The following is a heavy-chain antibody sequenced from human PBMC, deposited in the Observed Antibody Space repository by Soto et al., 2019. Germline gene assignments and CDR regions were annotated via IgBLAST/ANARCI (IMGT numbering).Heavy chain of an antibody. CDR3: ARHFDQVLSYDSSGYYDYYYGMDV. V-gene: IGHV5-51*01. CDR2: IYPGDSDT. J-gene: IGHJ6*02. CDR1: GYSFTSYW. D-gene: IGHD3-22*01. Sequence: PGESLKISCKGSGYSFTSYWIGWVRQMPGKGLEWMGIIYPGDSDTRYSPSFQGQVTISADKSISTAYLQWSSLKASDTAMYYCARHFDQVLSYDSSGYYDYYYGMDVWGQGTTVTVSS.